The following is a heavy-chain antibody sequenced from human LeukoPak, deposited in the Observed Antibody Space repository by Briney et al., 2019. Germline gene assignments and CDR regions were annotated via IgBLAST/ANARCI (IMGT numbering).Heavy chain of an antibody. D-gene: IGHD1-1*01. CDR2: IYYSGST. Sequence: SETLSLTCTVSGGSITTDRYNWGWIRQPPGKGLEWIGYIYYSGSTYYNPSLKSRVTISVDTSKNQFSLKLSSVTAADTAVYYCARGATTGTTPTGGLGWFDPWGQGTLVTVSS. V-gene: IGHV4-30-4*02. CDR1: GGSITTDRYN. J-gene: IGHJ5*02. CDR3: ARGATTGTTPTGGLGWFDP.